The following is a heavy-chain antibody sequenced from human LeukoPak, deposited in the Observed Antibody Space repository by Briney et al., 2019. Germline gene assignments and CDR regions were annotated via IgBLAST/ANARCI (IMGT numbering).Heavy chain of an antibody. CDR2: IYYSGST. Sequence: PSQTLSLTCTVSGGSISSGGYYWSWIRQHPGKGLEWIGYIYYSGSTYYNPSLKSRVTISVDTSKNQFSLELSSVTAADTAVYYCAREGLGYCSSTSCSEYYFDYWGQGTLVTVSS. CDR1: GGSISSGGYY. V-gene: IGHV4-31*03. CDR3: AREGLGYCSSTSCSEYYFDY. D-gene: IGHD2-2*01. J-gene: IGHJ4*02.